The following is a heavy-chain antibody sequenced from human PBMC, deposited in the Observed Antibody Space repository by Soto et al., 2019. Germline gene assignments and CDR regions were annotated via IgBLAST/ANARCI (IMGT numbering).Heavy chain of an antibody. CDR3: ARRYGKNAFDI. CDR2: IYYSGIT. J-gene: IGHJ3*02. D-gene: IGHD5-18*01. V-gene: IGHV4-59*01. Sequence: PSETLSLTCTVSGGSTSSYYWSWIRQPLGKRLEWIGYIYYSGITNYNPSLKSRVTISVDTSKNQFSLKLSSVTAADTAVYSCARRYGKNAFDICGQGTMVTVSS. CDR1: GGSTSSYY.